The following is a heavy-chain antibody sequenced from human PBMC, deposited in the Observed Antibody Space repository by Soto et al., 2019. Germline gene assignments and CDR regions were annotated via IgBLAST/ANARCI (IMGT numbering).Heavy chain of an antibody. D-gene: IGHD3-16*01. CDR1: GFTFSSYS. J-gene: IGHJ4*02. CDR3: ARYDAGIDY. CDR2: ISSSSSYI. V-gene: IGHV3-21*01. Sequence: EVQLVESGGGLVKPGGSLRLSCAASGFTFSSYSMNWVRQAPGKGLEWVSSISSSSSYIYYADSVKGRFTISRDNAKNSLYLQMNSLRAEDTAVYYCARYDAGIDYWGQGTLVTVSS.